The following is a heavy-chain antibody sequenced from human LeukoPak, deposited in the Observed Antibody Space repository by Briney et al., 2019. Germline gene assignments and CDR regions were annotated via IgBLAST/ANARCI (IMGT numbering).Heavy chain of an antibody. CDR3: ARAGGSSGSLDAFDI. V-gene: IGHV1-8*02. D-gene: IGHD6-19*01. Sequence: ASVKVSCKASGYMFTAYYMHWVRQAPGQGLEWMGWMNPNSGNTGYAQKFQGRVTMTRNTSISTAYMELSSLRSEDTAVYYCARAGGSSGSLDAFDIWGQGTMVTVSS. J-gene: IGHJ3*02. CDR2: MNPNSGNT. CDR1: GYMFTAYY.